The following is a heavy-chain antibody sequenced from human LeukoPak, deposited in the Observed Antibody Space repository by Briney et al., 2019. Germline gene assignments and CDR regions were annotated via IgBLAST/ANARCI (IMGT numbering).Heavy chain of an antibody. D-gene: IGHD4-11*01. V-gene: IGHV3-23*01. J-gene: IGHJ4*02. CDR1: GITFSGYA. Sequence: GGSLRLSCAASGITFSGYAMTWVRQVPGRGLEWVSDISGRGENTYYADSVKGRFTISRDNSMNTLYLQMNSLRAEDTAVYYCARGGTTVTARDYFDYWGQGTLVTVSS. CDR2: ISGRGENT. CDR3: ARGGTTVTARDYFDY.